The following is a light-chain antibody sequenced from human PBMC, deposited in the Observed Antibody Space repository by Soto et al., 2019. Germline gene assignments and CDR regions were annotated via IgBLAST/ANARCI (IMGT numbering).Light chain of an antibody. J-gene: IGKJ5*01. V-gene: IGKV3-20*01. CDR2: ATS. CDR3: QQYGRSPL. Sequence: EFVLTQSPGTLSLSPGETATLSCRASESIINDYSAWYQQRPGQPPRLLIYATSKRAPGIPDRFSGSGSGTDSTLTISRLEPEDFAVYYCQQYGRSPLFGQGTRLEIK. CDR1: ESIINDY.